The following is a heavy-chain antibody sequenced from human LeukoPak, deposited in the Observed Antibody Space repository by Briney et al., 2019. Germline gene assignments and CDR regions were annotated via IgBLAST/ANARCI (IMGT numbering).Heavy chain of an antibody. CDR3: ARVIRPYSSSPFDY. J-gene: IGHJ4*02. Sequence: ASVKVSCKTSGYTFTNYGINWVRQAPGQGLEWIGWITTYNGDTNYAQKLQGRVTMTTDTSTSTAYMELRSLRSDDTAVYYCARVIRPYSSSPFDYWGQGTLVTVSS. CDR2: ITTYNGDT. CDR1: GYTFTNYG. D-gene: IGHD6-6*01. V-gene: IGHV1-18*01.